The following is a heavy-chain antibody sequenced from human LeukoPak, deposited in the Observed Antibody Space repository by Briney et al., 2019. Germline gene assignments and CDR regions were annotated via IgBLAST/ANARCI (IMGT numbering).Heavy chain of an antibody. CDR3: TTDISVVYGGNLNY. D-gene: IGHD4-23*01. J-gene: IGHJ4*02. CDR1: GFTFSNAW. V-gene: IGHV3-15*01. Sequence: SGGSLRLSCAASGFTFSNAWMSWVLQAPGKGLEWVGRIKSKTDGGTTDYAAPVKGRFTISRDDSKNTLYLQMNSLKTEDTAVYYCTTDISVVYGGNLNYWGQGTLVTVSS. CDR2: IKSKTDGGTT.